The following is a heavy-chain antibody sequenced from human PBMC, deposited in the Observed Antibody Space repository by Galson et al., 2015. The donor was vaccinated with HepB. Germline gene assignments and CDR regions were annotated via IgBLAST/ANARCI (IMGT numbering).Heavy chain of an antibody. CDR1: GFTVSSNY. CDR2: IYSGGST. CDR3: ARVLRYFDFNYGMDV. D-gene: IGHD3-9*01. Sequence: SLRLSCAASGFTVSSNYMSWVRQAPGKGLEWVSVIYSGGSTYYADSVKGRFTISRDNSKNTLYLQMNSLRAEDTAVYYCARVLRYFDFNYGMDVWGQGTTVTVSS. V-gene: IGHV3-53*01. J-gene: IGHJ6*02.